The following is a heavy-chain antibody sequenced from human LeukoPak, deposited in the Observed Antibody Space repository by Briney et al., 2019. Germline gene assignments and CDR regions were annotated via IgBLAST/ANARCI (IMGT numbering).Heavy chain of an antibody. V-gene: IGHV3-7*01. CDR2: IKQDGSEK. CDR1: GFTFSSYA. J-gene: IGHJ4*02. CDR3: ARDLSGVTGYTYGRGIDY. D-gene: IGHD5-18*01. Sequence: GGSLRLSCAASGFTFSSYAMSWVRQAPGKGLEWVANIKQDGSEKYYVDSVKGRFTISRDNAKTSLYLQMNSLRAEDTAVYYCARDLSGVTGYTYGRGIDYWGQGTLVTVSS.